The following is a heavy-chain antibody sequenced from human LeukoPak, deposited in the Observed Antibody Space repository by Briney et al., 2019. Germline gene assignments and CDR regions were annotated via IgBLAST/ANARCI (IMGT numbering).Heavy chain of an antibody. J-gene: IGHJ4*02. D-gene: IGHD2-2*01. Sequence: SETLSLTCTVSGGSISSSSYYWGWIRQPPGKGLEWIGSIYYSGSTYYNPSLKSRVAISVDTSKNQFSLKLSSVTAADTAVYYCARGKYCSSTSCSRPYYFDYWGQGTLVTVSS. V-gene: IGHV4-39*01. CDR2: IYYSGST. CDR1: GGSISSSSYY. CDR3: ARGKYCSSTSCSRPYYFDY.